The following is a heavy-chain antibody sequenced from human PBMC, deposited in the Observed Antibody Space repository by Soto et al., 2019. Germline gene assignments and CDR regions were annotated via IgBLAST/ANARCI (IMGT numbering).Heavy chain of an antibody. J-gene: IGHJ4*02. CDR1: AGSITGDSYY. Sequence: PSETLSLTCNVSAGSITGDSYYWTWIRQPPGKGLEWLGYISYNGRTNYNPSLKSRVTISVDTSRKQFFLRLTYVTAADTAIYYCARDPCGSDCYSGLDYWGQGSLVTVSS. CDR3: ARDPCGSDCYSGLDY. D-gene: IGHD2-21*02. V-gene: IGHV4-61*01. CDR2: ISYNGRT.